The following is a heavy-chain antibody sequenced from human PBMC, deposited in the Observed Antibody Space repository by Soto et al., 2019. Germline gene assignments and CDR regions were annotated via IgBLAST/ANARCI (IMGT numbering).Heavy chain of an antibody. CDR2: INHSGST. V-gene: IGHV4-34*01. CDR3: ARWQQLVRRRARYYYGMDV. D-gene: IGHD6-13*01. J-gene: IGHJ6*02. CDR1: GGSFSGYY. Sequence: SETLSLTCAVYGGSFSGYYWSWIRQPPGKGLEWIGEINHSGSTNYNPSLKSRVTISVDTSKNQFSLKLSSVTAADTAVYYCARWQQLVRRRARYYYGMDVWGQGTTVTVSS.